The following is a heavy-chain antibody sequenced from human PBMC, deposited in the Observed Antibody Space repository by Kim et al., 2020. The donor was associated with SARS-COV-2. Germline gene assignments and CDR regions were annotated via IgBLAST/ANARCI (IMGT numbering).Heavy chain of an antibody. Sequence: GGSLRLSCAASGFTVSSNYMSWVRQAPGKGLEWVSVIYSGGSTYYADSVKGRFTISRDNSKNTLYLQMNSLRAEDTAVYYCARVIYYDSFWYFDYWGQGTLVTVSS. J-gene: IGHJ4*02. D-gene: IGHD3-22*01. CDR2: IYSGGST. V-gene: IGHV3-53*01. CDR3: ARVIYYDSFWYFDY. CDR1: GFTVSSNY.